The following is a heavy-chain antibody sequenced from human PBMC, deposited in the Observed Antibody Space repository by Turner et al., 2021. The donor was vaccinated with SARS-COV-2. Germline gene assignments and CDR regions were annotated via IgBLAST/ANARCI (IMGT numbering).Heavy chain of an antibody. Sequence: LQLQGAGPGPVKPSETLAPPFPVSGCPINNNNYYWGWIRQSPGKGLEWIGTVYYSGSTYYNPSLKSRVTISVDTSKNQFSLKLGSVTAADTAVYYCARHGLDMLTSVFDYWGQGILVTVSS. D-gene: IGHD3-9*01. V-gene: IGHV4-39*01. J-gene: IGHJ4*02. CDR1: GCPINNNNYY. CDR3: ARHGLDMLTSVFDY. CDR2: VYYSGST.